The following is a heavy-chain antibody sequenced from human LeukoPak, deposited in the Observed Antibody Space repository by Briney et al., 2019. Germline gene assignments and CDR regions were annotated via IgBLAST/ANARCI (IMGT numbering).Heavy chain of an antibody. Sequence: ASVKVSCKASGYTFTSYYMHWVRQAPGQGLEWMGIINPSGGSTSYAQKFQGRVTMTRDTSTRTVYMELSSLRSEDTAVYYCASRNEYSSGWYNFDYWGQGTLVTVSS. V-gene: IGHV1-46*01. CDR1: GYTFTSYY. CDR2: INPSGGST. D-gene: IGHD6-19*01. J-gene: IGHJ4*02. CDR3: ASRNEYSSGWYNFDY.